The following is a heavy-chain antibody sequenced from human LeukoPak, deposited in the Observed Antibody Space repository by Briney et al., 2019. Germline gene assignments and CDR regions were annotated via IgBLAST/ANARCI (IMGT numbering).Heavy chain of an antibody. J-gene: IGHJ4*02. CDR1: GYTSPFYG. D-gene: IGHD2-21*01. CDR2: ISTETQSP. Sequence: ASVKVSCKVSGYTSPFYGITWVRQAPGQGLEWMGWISTETQSPNYAQKLQGRLTITTDKATSTAYMELTRLRYDYAAINYCAWDTVVDDITWGQGTLITVSS. CDR3: AWDTVVDDIT. V-gene: IGHV1-18*01.